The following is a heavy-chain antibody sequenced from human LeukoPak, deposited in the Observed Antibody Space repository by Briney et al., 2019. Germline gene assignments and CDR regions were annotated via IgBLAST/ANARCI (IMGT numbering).Heavy chain of an antibody. CDR2: IIPIFGTA. V-gene: IGHV1-69*13. D-gene: IGHD2-8*01. CDR1: GYTFTSYY. Sequence: ASVKISCKASGYTFTSYYIHWVRQAPGQGLEWMGGIIPIFGTANYAQKFQGRVTITADESTSTAYMELSSLRSEDTAVYYCARDIGYCTNGVCRDSWGQGTLVTVSS. J-gene: IGHJ5*02. CDR3: ARDIGYCTNGVCRDS.